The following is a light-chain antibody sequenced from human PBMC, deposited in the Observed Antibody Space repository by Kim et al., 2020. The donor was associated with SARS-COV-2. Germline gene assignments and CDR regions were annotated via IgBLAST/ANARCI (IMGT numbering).Light chain of an antibody. J-gene: IGLJ3*02. CDR1: SSDVGGYNY. V-gene: IGLV2-11*01. CDR3: SSYAGSSSLL. CDR2: AVS. Sequence: HSVTISCTGTSSDVGGYNYISWYPLRPDKAPKLMIYAVSERPSGVPDRFSGSKSGNTAFLTISGLQAEDERDYYCSSYAGSSSLLFGGGTKVTVL.